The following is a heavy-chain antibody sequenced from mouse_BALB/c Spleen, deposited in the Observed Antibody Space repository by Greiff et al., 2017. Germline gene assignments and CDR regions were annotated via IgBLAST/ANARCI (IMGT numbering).Heavy chain of an antibody. V-gene: IGHV5-17*02. D-gene: IGHD1-2*01. Sequence: EVQLVESGGGLVQPGGSRKLSCAASGFTFSSFGMHWVRQAPEKGLEWVAYISSGSSTIYYADTVKGRFTISRDNPKNTLFLQMTSLRSEDTAMYYCARENGYSNRFAYWGQGTLVTVSA. CDR1: GFTFSSFG. J-gene: IGHJ3*01. CDR3: ARENGYSNRFAY. CDR2: ISSGSSTI.